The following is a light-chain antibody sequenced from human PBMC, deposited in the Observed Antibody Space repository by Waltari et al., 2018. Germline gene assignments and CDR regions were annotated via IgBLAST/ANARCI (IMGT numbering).Light chain of an antibody. CDR2: SIR. J-gene: IGLJ3*02. Sequence: QSVLTPPPSVSRAPGQRVTLSCTGTSPHIRGGSDLNWYQQHPGTVSKLLIYSIRDRPSGVPDRFSGSKSGTSASLAISGLQAEDEAYYFCQSFASGLSGWVFGGGTKLTVL. CDR3: QSFASGLSGWV. V-gene: IGLV1-40*01. CDR1: SPHIRGGSD.